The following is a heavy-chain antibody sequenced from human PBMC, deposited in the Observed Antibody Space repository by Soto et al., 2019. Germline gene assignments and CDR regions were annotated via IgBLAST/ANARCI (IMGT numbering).Heavy chain of an antibody. V-gene: IGHV1-18*01. CDR2: ISAYNGNT. CDR1: GYTFSSYG. J-gene: IGHJ3*02. D-gene: IGHD2-15*01. CDR3: ARLISWDIVVVVAATGAFDI. Sequence: QVQLVQSGAEVKKPGASVKLSCKASGYTFSSYGISWVRQAPGQGLEWMGWISAYNGNTNHAQKLPVRVTMTTDKSTSTDYMELRSLRSDDTAVYYCARLISWDIVVVVAATGAFDIWGQGTMVTVSS.